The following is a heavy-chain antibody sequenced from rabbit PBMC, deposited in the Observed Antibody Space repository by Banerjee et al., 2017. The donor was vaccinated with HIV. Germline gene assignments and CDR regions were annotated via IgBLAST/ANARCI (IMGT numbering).Heavy chain of an antibody. V-gene: IGHV1S47*01. CDR2: IDPVFGRT. CDR1: GFDLSSYA. D-gene: IGHD2-1*01. Sequence: QEQLVETGGGLVQPGGSLTLSCKASGFDLSSYAMNWVRQAPGKGLEWIGYIDPVFGRTYYATWVNGRFTISSHNAQNTLYLQLNSLTAADTATYFCVSYDDYGDRNLWGPGTLVTVS. J-gene: IGHJ4*01. CDR3: VSYDDYGDRNL.